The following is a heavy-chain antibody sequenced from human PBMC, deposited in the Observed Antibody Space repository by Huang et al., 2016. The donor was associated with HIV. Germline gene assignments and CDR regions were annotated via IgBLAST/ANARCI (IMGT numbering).Heavy chain of an antibody. D-gene: IGHD3-3*01. CDR1: IFTFSTSA. Sequence: EVQLLASGGGLVQPGGSLRLSCAASIFTFSTSAMRWVRQAPGKGLVWVSGISGSGSSTYYADSVKGRFTISRDNSRNTLYLQMKSLRVEDTAIYYCAKGSERSLTGPKYQYYFDYWGQGTLVTVSS. V-gene: IGHV3-23*01. J-gene: IGHJ4*02. CDR3: AKGSERSLTGPKYQYYFDY. CDR2: ISGSGSST.